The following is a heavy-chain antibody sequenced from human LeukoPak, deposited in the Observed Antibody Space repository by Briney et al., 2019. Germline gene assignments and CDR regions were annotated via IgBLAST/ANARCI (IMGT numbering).Heavy chain of an antibody. D-gene: IGHD2-2*01. V-gene: IGHV3-13*01. Sequence: GGSLRLSCAASGFTFSNYDMHWVRQATGKGLEWVSAFHTAGDIHYSGSVKGRFATSRENAENSFYLQMNNLRAGDTAVYYCARGSCSSRSCYKRVNGLDVWGQGTPVTVSS. CDR3: ARGSCSSRSCYKRVNGLDV. J-gene: IGHJ6*02. CDR1: GFTFSNYD. CDR2: FHTAGDI.